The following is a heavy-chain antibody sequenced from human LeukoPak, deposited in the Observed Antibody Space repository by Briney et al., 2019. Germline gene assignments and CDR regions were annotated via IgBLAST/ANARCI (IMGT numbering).Heavy chain of an antibody. CDR3: ARDHYDSGSYFDEAFDI. D-gene: IGHD3-10*01. CDR2: ISSSSDYR. V-gene: IGHV3-21*04. J-gene: IGHJ3*02. CDR1: GFTFSSYS. Sequence: GGSLILSCAASGFTFSSYSMNWVRQAPGKGLEWVSSISSSSDYRYYADSLRGRFSISRDNAHNSLFLQMNSLRAEDTAVYYCARDHYDSGSYFDEAFDIWGQGTMVTVSS.